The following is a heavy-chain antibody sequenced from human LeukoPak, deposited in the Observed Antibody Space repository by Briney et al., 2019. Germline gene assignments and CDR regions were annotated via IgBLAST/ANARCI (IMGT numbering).Heavy chain of an antibody. D-gene: IGHD3-22*01. CDR1: GYTFTGYY. CDR3: ATDGSSGTVY. CDR2: INPNSGGT. J-gene: IGHJ4*02. V-gene: IGHV1-2*06. Sequence: AAVKVSFKASGYTFTGYYMHWVRQPPAQGLEWMGRINPNSGGTNYAQKFQGRGTITRDTSIATAYMDLTRLRSDAKAVYYCATDGSSGTVYWGQGTLVTVSS.